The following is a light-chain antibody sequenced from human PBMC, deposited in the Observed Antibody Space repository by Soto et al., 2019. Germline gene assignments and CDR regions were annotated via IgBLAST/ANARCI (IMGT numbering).Light chain of an antibody. Sequence: DIQMTQSPSTLSASVGDRVTITCRASQSVTNWLACYQQKPGKAPNLLIYDASRLQSGIPSRFSGSGSGTECTLTISSLQPDDFATYYCQQYTTYPYTFGQGTKLEIK. CDR1: QSVTNW. CDR2: DAS. V-gene: IGKV1-5*01. CDR3: QQYTTYPYT. J-gene: IGKJ2*01.